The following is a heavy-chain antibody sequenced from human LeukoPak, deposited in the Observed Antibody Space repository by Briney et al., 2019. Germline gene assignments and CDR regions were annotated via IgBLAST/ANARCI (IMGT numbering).Heavy chain of an antibody. V-gene: IGHV4-59*12. CDR2: TYYSGNT. D-gene: IGHD3-9*01. CDR1: GRPISSYY. CDR3: GRDRGGILTGYYYFDY. Sequence: SETLSLTCTVSGRPISSYYWSWMPQPPGKGLEWIRYTYYSGNTNYNPSLKSRVTISVDTSKNQLSLKLSSVTAADTAVYYCGRDRGGILTGYYYFDYWGQGTLVTVSS. J-gene: IGHJ4*02.